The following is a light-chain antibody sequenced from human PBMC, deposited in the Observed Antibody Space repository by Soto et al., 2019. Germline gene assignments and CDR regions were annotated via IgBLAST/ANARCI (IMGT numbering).Light chain of an antibody. CDR3: SSYAGSNNLGV. CDR2: EVS. CDR1: SSDVGGYKY. Sequence: QSALTQHPSASGSPGQSVTISCTGTSSDVGGYKYVSWYQQHPGKAPKLMIYEVSKRPSGVPDRFSGSKSGNTASLTVSGLQAEDEADYYCSSYAGSNNLGVFGGGTKLTVL. V-gene: IGLV2-8*01. J-gene: IGLJ2*01.